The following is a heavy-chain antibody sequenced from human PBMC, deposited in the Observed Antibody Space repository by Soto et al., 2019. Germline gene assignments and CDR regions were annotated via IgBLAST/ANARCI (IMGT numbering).Heavy chain of an antibody. CDR3: AREGHYYGSGSYYSILYYFVY. CDR1: GGTFSSYT. V-gene: IGHV1-69*04. D-gene: IGHD3-10*01. J-gene: IGHJ4*01. CDR2: IIPILGIA. Sequence: SVKVSCKASGGTFSSYTISWVRQAPGQGLEWMGRIIPILGIANYAQKVQGRVTITADKSTSTAYMELSSLRSEDTAVYYCAREGHYYGSGSYYSILYYFVYWG.